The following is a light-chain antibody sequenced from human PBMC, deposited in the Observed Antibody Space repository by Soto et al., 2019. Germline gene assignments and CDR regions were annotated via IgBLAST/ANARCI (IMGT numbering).Light chain of an antibody. CDR1: QSVSSY. CDR2: DAS. CDR3: QKRSNWPLT. Sequence: EIVLTQSPATLSLSPGERATLSCMANQSVSSYLAWYQQKPGQAPRLLIYDASNRATGIPARFRGSGSVTDFTLTISRLEPEDFAVDYCQKRSNWPLTFGQGTRLEIK. V-gene: IGKV3-11*01. J-gene: IGKJ5*01.